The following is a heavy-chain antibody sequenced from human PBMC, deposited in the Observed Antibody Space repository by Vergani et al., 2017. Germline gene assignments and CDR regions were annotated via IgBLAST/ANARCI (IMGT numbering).Heavy chain of an antibody. CDR1: GFTSAGYA. CDR3: AKDLGTSSGGGWFDP. CDR2: ISWNSNRI. Sequence: EVQLEESGGGLVLPGRSLRLSCVASGFTSAGYAMHWVRQAPGKGLEWVSGISWNSNRIGYADSVKGRFTISRDNAKNSLYLQMNSLRAEDTALYYCAKDLGTSSGGGWFDPWCQGTLVTVSS. D-gene: IGHD6-6*01. V-gene: IGHV3-9*02. J-gene: IGHJ5*02.